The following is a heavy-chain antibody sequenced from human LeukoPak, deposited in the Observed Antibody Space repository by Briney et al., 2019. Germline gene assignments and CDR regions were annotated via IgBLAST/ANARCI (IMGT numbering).Heavy chain of an antibody. Sequence: GGSLRLSCAASGFTFSSYGKHWVRQAPGKGLEWVAVIWYDGSNKYYADSVKGRFTISRDNSKNTLYLQMNSLRAEDTAVYYCAKGVGIAAAGTLVYWGQGTLVTVSS. D-gene: IGHD6-13*01. CDR2: IWYDGSNK. J-gene: IGHJ4*02. CDR1: GFTFSSYG. V-gene: IGHV3-33*06. CDR3: AKGVGIAAAGTLVY.